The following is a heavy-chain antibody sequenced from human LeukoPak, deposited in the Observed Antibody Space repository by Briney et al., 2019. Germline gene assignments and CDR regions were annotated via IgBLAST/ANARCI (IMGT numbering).Heavy chain of an antibody. CDR2: IYYSGST. CDR1: GGSISSGDYY. CDR3: ARVRRGTTFRGVSGWFDP. J-gene: IGHJ5*02. V-gene: IGHV4-30-4*01. Sequence: SGTLSLTCTVSGGSISSGDYYSSWIRQPPGKGLEWIGYIYYSGSTFYNPSLKSRITISVDTSKKRFSLKLSSVTAADTAVYYCARVRRGTTFRGVSGWFDPWGQGTLVTVSS. D-gene: IGHD3-10*01.